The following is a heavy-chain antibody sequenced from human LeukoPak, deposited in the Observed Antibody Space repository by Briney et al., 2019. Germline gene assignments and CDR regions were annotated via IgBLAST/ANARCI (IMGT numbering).Heavy chain of an antibody. CDR1: GYTYTSYY. V-gene: IGHV1-46*01. J-gene: IGHJ5*02. CDR3: ARDNSVGDTAWWFDP. Sequence: ASVKVSCKASGYTYTSYYMNWGRRAPGQGVEWMGLINPSGSSTSYAQKFQGRLSMTRDMSTSTDYMELSSLRSEDTAVYYCARDNSVGDTAWWFDPWGQGTLVTVSS. D-gene: IGHD1-26*01. CDR2: INPSGSST.